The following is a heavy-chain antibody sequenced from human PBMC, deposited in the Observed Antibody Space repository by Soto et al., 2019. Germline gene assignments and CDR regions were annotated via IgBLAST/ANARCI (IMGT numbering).Heavy chain of an antibody. CDR1: GFTFSSYG. V-gene: IGHV3-33*01. D-gene: IGHD3-3*01. Sequence: QVQLVESGGGVVQPGRSLRLSCAASGFTFSSYGMHWVRQAPGKGLEWVAVIWYDGSNKYYADSVKGRFTISRDNSKNTLYLQMNSLRAEDTAVYYCARAGITIFGVVIPHAFDIWGQGTMVTVSS. J-gene: IGHJ3*02. CDR2: IWYDGSNK. CDR3: ARAGITIFGVVIPHAFDI.